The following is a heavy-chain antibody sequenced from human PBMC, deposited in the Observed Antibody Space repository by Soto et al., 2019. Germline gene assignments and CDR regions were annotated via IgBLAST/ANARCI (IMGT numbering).Heavy chain of an antibody. J-gene: IGHJ6*02. D-gene: IGHD2-21*01. V-gene: IGHV1-69*13. CDR1: GGTFSSYA. CDR3: ARDCIPGYYYYYGMDV. Sequence: GASVKVSCKASGGTFSSYAISWVRQAPGQGLEWMGGIIPIFGTANYAQKFQGRVTITADESTSTAYMELSSLRSEDTAVYYCARDCIPGYYYYYGMDVWGQGTTVTVSS. CDR2: IIPIFGTA.